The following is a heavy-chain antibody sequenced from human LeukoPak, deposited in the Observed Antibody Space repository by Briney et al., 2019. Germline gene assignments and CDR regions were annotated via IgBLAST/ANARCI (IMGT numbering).Heavy chain of an antibody. Sequence: GGSLRLSCAASGFTFSRFWTSWVRQAPGKGLEYVANINGDGSEKYYVDSVKGRFTISRDNVRNSLFLQMSSLRVEDTAVYYCARDSSAEKGQQLANWGQGTLVTVST. CDR1: GFTFSRFW. V-gene: IGHV3-7*04. CDR2: INGDGSEK. J-gene: IGHJ4*02. CDR3: ARDSSAEKGQQLAN. D-gene: IGHD6-13*01.